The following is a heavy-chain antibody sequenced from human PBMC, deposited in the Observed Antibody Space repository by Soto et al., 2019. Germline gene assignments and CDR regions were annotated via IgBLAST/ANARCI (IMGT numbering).Heavy chain of an antibody. CDR2: VYYTGTT. CDR1: GGSTSSYF. D-gene: IGHD6-19*01. V-gene: IGHV4-59*01. Sequence: SETLSLTCTVSGGSTSSYFYIWVRQPPGKGLEWIGSVYYTGTTDYNPSLKSRVTISVDTSKTQFSLNLRSVTGADTAAYYCARGLRAVPSAFDCWGRGTMGTVAS. J-gene: IGHJ4*02. CDR3: ARGLRAVPSAFDC.